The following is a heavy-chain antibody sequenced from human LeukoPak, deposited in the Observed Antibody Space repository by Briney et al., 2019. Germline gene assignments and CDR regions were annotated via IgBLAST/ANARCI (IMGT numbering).Heavy chain of an antibody. J-gene: IGHJ6*02. CDR3: AKDQYSRYYGMDV. Sequence: GRSLRLSCAASGFTFSPYGMYWVRQAPGKGLEWVALISYDGNDKYYADSVKGRFTISRDNSKNTLFLQMNSLRAEDTAVYFCAKDQYSRYYGMDVWGQGTTVTVSS. V-gene: IGHV3-30*18. CDR1: GFTFSPYG. CDR2: ISYDGNDK. D-gene: IGHD4-11*01.